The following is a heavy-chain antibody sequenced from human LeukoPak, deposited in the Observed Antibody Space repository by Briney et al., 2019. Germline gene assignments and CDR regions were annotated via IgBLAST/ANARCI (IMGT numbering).Heavy chain of an antibody. CDR2: ISYDGSNK. V-gene: IGHV3-30*04. J-gene: IGHJ4*02. CDR3: AKESAYYDSSGYAASDY. D-gene: IGHD3-22*01. CDR1: GFTFSSYA. Sequence: PGRSLRLSCAASGFTFSSYAIHWVRQAPGKGLEWVAVISYDGSNKYYADSVKGRFTISRDNSKNTLYLQMNSLRAEDTAVYYCAKESAYYDSSGYAASDYWGQGTLVTVSS.